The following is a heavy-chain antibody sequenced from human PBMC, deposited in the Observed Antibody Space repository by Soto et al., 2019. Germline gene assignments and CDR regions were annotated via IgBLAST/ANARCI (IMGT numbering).Heavy chain of an antibody. CDR1: GYTFTSYG. V-gene: IGHV1-18*01. Sequence: ASVKVSCKASGYTFTSYGISWVRQAPGQGLEWMGWISAYNGNTNYAQKLQGRVTMTTDTSTSTAYVELRSLRSDDTAVYYCAREESSGCPDYWGQGTLVTVSS. CDR2: ISAYNGNT. D-gene: IGHD6-19*01. CDR3: AREESSGCPDY. J-gene: IGHJ4*02.